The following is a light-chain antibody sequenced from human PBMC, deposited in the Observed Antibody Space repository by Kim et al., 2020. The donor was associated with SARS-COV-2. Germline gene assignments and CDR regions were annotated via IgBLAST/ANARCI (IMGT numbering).Light chain of an antibody. CDR2: DAS. V-gene: IGKV1-5*01. CDR3: QQYNSFSPT. Sequence: ASVGDRVTITCRASQNINRWLAWHQQKPGKAPKLLIHDASSLERGVPSRFSGSGFGTEFTLTISSLQPDDFATYYCQQYNSFSPTFGGGTKVEIK. J-gene: IGKJ4*01. CDR1: QNINRW.